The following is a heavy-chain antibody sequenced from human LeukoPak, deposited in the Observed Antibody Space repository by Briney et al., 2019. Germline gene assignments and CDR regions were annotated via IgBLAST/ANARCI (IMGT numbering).Heavy chain of an antibody. Sequence: SETLSLTCSVSDGSISGTPYFWGWFRQPPGKGPEWIGNIHYTGTVYYSPSLQSRVTISVDTSKNQFSLKLSSVTAADTAVYYCARVEGNGYYYYYMDVWGKGTTVTVSS. D-gene: IGHD1-1*01. CDR2: IHYTGTV. CDR1: DGSISGTPYF. V-gene: IGHV4-39*07. J-gene: IGHJ6*03. CDR3: ARVEGNGYYYYYMDV.